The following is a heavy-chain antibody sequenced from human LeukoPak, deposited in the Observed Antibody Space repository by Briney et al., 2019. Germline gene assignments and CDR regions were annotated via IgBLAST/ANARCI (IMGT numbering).Heavy chain of an antibody. D-gene: IGHD2-15*01. CDR2: ISSSGSTI. CDR3: ARGVVAATLDY. V-gene: IGHV3-48*03. J-gene: IGHJ4*02. CDR1: GFTFSSYE. Sequence: PGGSLRPSCAASGFTFSSYEMNWVRQAPGKGLEWVSYISSSGSTIYYADSVKGRFTISRDNAKNSLYLQMNSLRAEDTAVYYCARGVVAATLDYWGQGTLVTVSS.